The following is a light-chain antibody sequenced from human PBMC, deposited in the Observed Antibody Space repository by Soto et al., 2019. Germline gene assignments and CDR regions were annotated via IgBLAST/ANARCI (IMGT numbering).Light chain of an antibody. V-gene: IGKV3-15*01. CDR3: QQYNNWPPWT. Sequence: EIVMTQSPATLSVSPGERATLSCRASQSISNDLAWYQQKPGKAPRLLIYGASTREPGLPARFRGRGSGPEFTPTTSSLQSADFAVDYCQQYNNWPPWTFGQGTKVDIK. CDR1: QSISND. J-gene: IGKJ1*01. CDR2: GAS.